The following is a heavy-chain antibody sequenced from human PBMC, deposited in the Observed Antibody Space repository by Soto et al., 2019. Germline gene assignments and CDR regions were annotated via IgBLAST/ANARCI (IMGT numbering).Heavy chain of an antibody. D-gene: IGHD3-10*01. V-gene: IGHV3-30*03. CDR3: VSVRGYGHASAPYS. CDR1: GFTFTSYG. Sequence: QAHLVESGGGVVQPGRSLRLSCAASGFTFTSYGMHCVRQAPGTRLEWVAVISYDGGLQHFADSVKGRFTISRDNSKNLVLLQMNSLRAAATAVYYCVSVRGYGHASAPYSLGQGTLVSVYS. CDR2: ISYDGGLQ. J-gene: IGHJ4*02.